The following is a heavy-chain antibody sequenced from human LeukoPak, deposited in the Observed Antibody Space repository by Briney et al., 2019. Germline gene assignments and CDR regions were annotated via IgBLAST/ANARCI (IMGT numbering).Heavy chain of an antibody. V-gene: IGHV3-23*01. CDR1: GFAFSSYA. Sequence: GGSLRLPWAAPGFAFSSYAMSWVRQAPGKGLEWVSAISGSGGSTYYADSVKGRFTISRDNSKNTLYLQMNSLRAEDTAVYYCAKDSLPYYYYYMDVWGKGTTVTVSS. CDR3: AKDSLPYYYYYMDV. CDR2: ISGSGGST. J-gene: IGHJ6*03.